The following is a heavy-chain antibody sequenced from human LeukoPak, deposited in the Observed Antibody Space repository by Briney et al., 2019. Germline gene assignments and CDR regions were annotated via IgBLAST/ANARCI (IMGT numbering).Heavy chain of an antibody. Sequence: PGRSLRLSCAASGFTFSSYAMHWVRQAPGKGLEWVGFIRSKAYGGTTGYAASVKGRFTISRDDSKSIAYLQMNSLRAEDTAVYYCASFPMITFGGVIYDYFDYWGQGTLVTVSS. V-gene: IGHV3-49*04. D-gene: IGHD3-16*02. CDR2: IRSKAYGGTT. CDR3: ASFPMITFGGVIYDYFDY. CDR1: GFTFSSYA. J-gene: IGHJ4*02.